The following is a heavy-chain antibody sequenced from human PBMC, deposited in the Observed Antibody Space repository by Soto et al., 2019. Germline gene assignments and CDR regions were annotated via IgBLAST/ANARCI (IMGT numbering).Heavy chain of an antibody. Sequence: SETLSLTCAVYGGSXSGYYWSWIRQPPGKGLEWIGEINHSGSTNYNPSLKSRVTISVDTSKNQFSLKLSSVTAADTAVYYCARYYDFWSGYFFDRGQGTLVTVSS. J-gene: IGHJ4*02. CDR3: ARYYDFWSGYFFD. CDR1: GGSXSGYY. D-gene: IGHD3-3*01. CDR2: INHSGST. V-gene: IGHV4-34*01.